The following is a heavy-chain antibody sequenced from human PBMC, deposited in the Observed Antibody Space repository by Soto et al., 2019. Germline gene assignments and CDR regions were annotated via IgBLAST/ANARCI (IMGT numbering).Heavy chain of an antibody. Sequence: QVQLQESGPGLMKPSGTLSLTCAVSGGSISTNWWSWVRQAPGKGREWIGESYHRVATNYNPSLKNPVTMSVDKSQNPLSLTLNSVPAADTAVYYCERHKAQAGTSCFDFWRHRTLVTGSS. J-gene: IGHJ4*01. V-gene: IGHV4-4*02. D-gene: IGHD6-19*01. CDR2: SYHRVAT. CDR3: ERHKAQAGTSCFDF. CDR1: GGSISTNW.